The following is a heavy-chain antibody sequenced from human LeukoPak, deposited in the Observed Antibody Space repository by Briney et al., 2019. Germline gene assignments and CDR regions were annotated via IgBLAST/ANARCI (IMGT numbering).Heavy chain of an antibody. CDR2: IYYSGST. V-gene: IGHV4-59*01. D-gene: IGHD3-3*01. CDR1: GGSINNYY. CDR3: ARETYYDFHLNWFDP. Sequence: PSETLSLTCTVSGGSINNYYWSWIRQPPGKGLEWIGYIYYSGSTNYNPSLKSRVTISVDTSKNQFSLKLSSVTAADTAVYYCARETYYDFHLNWFDPWGQGTLVTVSS. J-gene: IGHJ5*02.